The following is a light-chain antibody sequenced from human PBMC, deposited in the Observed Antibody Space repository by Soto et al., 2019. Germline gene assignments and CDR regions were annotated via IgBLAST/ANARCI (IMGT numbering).Light chain of an antibody. CDR3: QQYSSYSFT. Sequence: IQMTQSPSTLSASVGDRVTITCRASQSIGSWLAWYQQRPGKAPKVLIYDASSLESGVPSRFSGSGSGTEFTLTISSLQPDDFETYYCQQYSSYSFTFGPGTKVEIK. CDR2: DAS. CDR1: QSIGSW. V-gene: IGKV1-5*01. J-gene: IGKJ3*01.